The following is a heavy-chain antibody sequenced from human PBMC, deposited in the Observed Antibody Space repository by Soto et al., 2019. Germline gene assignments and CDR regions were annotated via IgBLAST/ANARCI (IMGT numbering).Heavy chain of an antibody. D-gene: IGHD1-26*01. CDR3: ARMMGATLVDF. CDR1: GASISSTTNW. J-gene: IGHJ4*02. CDR2: IYHSGST. Sequence: QVHLQESGPGLVRPSGTLSLTCAVSGASISSTTNWWSWVRQPPGKGLEWIGEIYHSGSTTYNPSLTSRVTLSVDQSTNQFSLELTSVTAADTAVYYCARMMGATLVDFWGQGTLVIVSS. V-gene: IGHV4-4*02.